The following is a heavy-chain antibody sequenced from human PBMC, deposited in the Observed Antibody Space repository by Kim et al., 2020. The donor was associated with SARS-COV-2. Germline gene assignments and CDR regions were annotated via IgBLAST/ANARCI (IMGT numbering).Heavy chain of an antibody. CDR1: GFTFSNAW. Sequence: GGSLRLSCAASGFTFSNAWMSWVRQAPGKGLEWVGRIKSKTDGGTTDYAAPVKGRFTISRDDSKNTLYLQMNSLKTEDTAVYYCTTKAAHCSGGSCYSVSDYYYGMDVWGQGTTVTVSS. CDR3: TTKAAHCSGGSCYSVSDYYYGMDV. D-gene: IGHD2-15*01. V-gene: IGHV3-15*01. J-gene: IGHJ6*02. CDR2: IKSKTDGGTT.